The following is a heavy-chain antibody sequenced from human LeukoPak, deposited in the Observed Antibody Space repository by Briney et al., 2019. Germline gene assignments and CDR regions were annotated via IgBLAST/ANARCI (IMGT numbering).Heavy chain of an antibody. D-gene: IGHD7-27*01. J-gene: IGHJ4*02. Sequence: GGSLRLSCAVSGFTFSHYWMIWVRQAPGKGLEWVATIKNGGSEKYYLDSVKGRFTISRDNTKNSLYLQMNSLRAEDTAVYYCARNWGYFDEWGQGTLVTVSS. V-gene: IGHV3-7*05. CDR3: ARNWGYFDE. CDR2: IKNGGSEK. CDR1: GFTFSHYW.